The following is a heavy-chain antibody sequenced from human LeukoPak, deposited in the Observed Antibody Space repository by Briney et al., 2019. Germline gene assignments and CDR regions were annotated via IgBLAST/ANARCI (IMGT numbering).Heavy chain of an antibody. CDR2: IIPIFGTA. J-gene: IGHJ4*02. CDR1: GGTFSSYA. D-gene: IGHD5-18*01. V-gene: IGHV1-69*05. CDR3: ARDERGYSYGYGYYFDY. Sequence: SVKVSCKASGGTFSSYAISWVRQAPGQGLEWMGRIIPIFGTANYAQKFQGRVTITTDESTSTAYMELSSLRSEDTAVCYCARDERGYSYGYGYYFDYWGQGTLVTVSS.